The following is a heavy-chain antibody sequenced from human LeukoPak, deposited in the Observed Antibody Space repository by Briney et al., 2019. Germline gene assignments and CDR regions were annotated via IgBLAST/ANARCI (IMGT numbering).Heavy chain of an antibody. CDR1: GYTFTSYG. D-gene: IGHD3-10*01. Sequence: GASVKVSCKASGYTFTSYGISWVRQAPGQGLEWMGWINPNNGDTNYAQKFQGWVTMTRDTSISTAYMELSRLRSDDTAVYYCARGSGLGSSPSFDYWGQGTLVTVSS. CDR3: ARGSGLGSSPSFDY. CDR2: INPNNGDT. V-gene: IGHV1-2*04. J-gene: IGHJ4*02.